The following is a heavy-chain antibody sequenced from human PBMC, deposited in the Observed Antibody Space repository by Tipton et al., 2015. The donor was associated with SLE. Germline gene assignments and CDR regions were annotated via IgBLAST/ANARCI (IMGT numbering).Heavy chain of an antibody. J-gene: IGHJ4*02. V-gene: IGHV4-34*01. CDR3: ARSLRPTVTH. CDR1: GGSFSGYY. D-gene: IGHD4-17*01. CDR2: INHSGST. Sequence: TLSLTCAVYGGSFSGYYWSWIRQPPGKGLEWVGEINHSGSTHYNPSLKSRVSISVDTSKNQFSLKLSSVTAADTAIYYCARSLRPTVTHWGQGTLVTVSS.